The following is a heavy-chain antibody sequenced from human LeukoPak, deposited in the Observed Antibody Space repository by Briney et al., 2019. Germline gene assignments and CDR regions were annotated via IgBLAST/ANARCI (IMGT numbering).Heavy chain of an antibody. CDR1: GGTFSSYA. D-gene: IGHD4-17*01. CDR3: AREVSTVTTDVY. CDR2: IIPIFGTA. V-gene: IGHV1-69*13. Sequence: SVKVSYKASGGTFSSYAISWVRQAPGQGLEWMGGIIPIFGTANYAQKFQGRVTITADESTSTAYMELSSLRSEDTAVYYCAREVSTVTTDVYWGQGTLVTVSS. J-gene: IGHJ4*02.